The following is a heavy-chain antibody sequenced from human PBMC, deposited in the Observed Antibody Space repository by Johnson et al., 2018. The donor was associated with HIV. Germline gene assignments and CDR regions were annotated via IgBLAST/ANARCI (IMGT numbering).Heavy chain of an antibody. J-gene: IGHJ3*02. D-gene: IGHD1-7*01. CDR2: IYSGGST. Sequence: VQLVESGGGLVQPGGSLRLSCAASGFTVSSNYMSWVRQAPGKGLEWVSVIYSGGSTYYADSVKGRFTISRDNSKNTLYLQMNSLRAEDTAVYYCAIPIPTGTTSLDAFDIWGQGTMVTVSS. CDR3: AIPIPTGTTSLDAFDI. V-gene: IGHV3-66*01. CDR1: GFTVSSNY.